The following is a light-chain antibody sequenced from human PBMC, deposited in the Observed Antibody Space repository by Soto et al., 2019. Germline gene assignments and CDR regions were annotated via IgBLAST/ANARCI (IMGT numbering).Light chain of an antibody. V-gene: IGKV3D-20*02. Sequence: EIVLTQSPGTLSLSPGERATLSCRASQSVSSSYLAWYQQKPGQAPRLLIYGASSRATGIPDRFSGSGSGTEFTLTISRLEPEDFAVYYCQQRSNWPPVTFGGGTKVDSK. CDR2: GAS. J-gene: IGKJ4*01. CDR3: QQRSNWPPVT. CDR1: QSVSSSY.